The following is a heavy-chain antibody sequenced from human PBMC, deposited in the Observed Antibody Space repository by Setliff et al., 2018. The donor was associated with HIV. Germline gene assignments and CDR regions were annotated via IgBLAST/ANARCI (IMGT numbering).Heavy chain of an antibody. Sequence: GGSLRLSCAASGFTFSSYEMNWVRQAPGKGLEWVSYISSSGSTIYYADSVKGRFTISRDNSKNTLYLQMNSLRAEDTAVYYCAREGFTVTYLEGGRYYYYGMDVWGQGTMVTVSS. CDR1: GFTFSSYE. V-gene: IGHV3-48*03. CDR2: ISSSGSTI. J-gene: IGHJ6*02. CDR3: AREGFTVTYLEGGRYYYYGMDV. D-gene: IGHD4-4*01.